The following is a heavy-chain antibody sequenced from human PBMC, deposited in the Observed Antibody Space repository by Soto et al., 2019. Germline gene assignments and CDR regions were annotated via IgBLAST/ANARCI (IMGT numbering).Heavy chain of an antibody. V-gene: IGHV4-31*03. CDR2: TYYSGST. Sequence: QVQLQESGPGLVKPSQTLSLTCTVSGGSISSGGYYWSWIRQHPGKGLEWIGYTYYSGSTYYNPSLKSRVTISVDTSKNLFTLKLISVTAVDTAVYYCASCTVTTMYFDYWGDGTLVTVSS. J-gene: IGHJ4*01. CDR3: ASCTVTTMYFDY. CDR1: GGSISSGGYY. D-gene: IGHD4-17*01.